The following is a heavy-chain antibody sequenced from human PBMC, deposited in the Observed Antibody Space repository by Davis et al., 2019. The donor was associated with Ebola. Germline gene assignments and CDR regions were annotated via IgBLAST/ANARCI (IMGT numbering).Heavy chain of an antibody. CDR1: GFTFSSYG. CDR2: ISGSGGRT. V-gene: IGHV3-23*01. Sequence: GGSLRLSCAASGFTFSSYGMSWVRQAPGKGLEWVSGISGSGGRTYYADSVKGRFTISRDNSKNTLYLQMDSLRAEDTAVYYCATLRYFDWLFPNGPDYWGQGTLVTASS. J-gene: IGHJ4*02. D-gene: IGHD3-9*01. CDR3: ATLRYFDWLFPNGPDY.